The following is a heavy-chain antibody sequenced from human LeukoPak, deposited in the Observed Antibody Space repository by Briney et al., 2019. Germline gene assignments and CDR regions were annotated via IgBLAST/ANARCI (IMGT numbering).Heavy chain of an antibody. V-gene: IGHV3-33*01. CDR1: GFTFSSYG. Sequence: PGGSLRLSCAASGFTFSSYGMHWVRQAPGKGLEWVAVIWNDGSNKYYADSVKGRFTISRDNSKNMLYLQMNSLRAEDTAVYYCAINYYGSGSYYHYWGQGTLVTVSS. CDR2: IWNDGSNK. D-gene: IGHD3-10*01. CDR3: AINYYGSGSYYHY. J-gene: IGHJ4*02.